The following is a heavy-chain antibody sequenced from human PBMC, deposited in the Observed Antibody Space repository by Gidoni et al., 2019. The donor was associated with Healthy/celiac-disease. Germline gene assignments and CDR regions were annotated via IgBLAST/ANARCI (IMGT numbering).Heavy chain of an antibody. CDR1: GGSISSGGYH. D-gene: IGHD3-10*01. Sequence: QVQLQESGPGLVKPSQTLSLTCTVSGGSISSGGYHWRWIRQHPGKGLEWIGYIYYSGSTYYNPSLKSRVTISVDTSKNQFSLKLSSVTAADTAVYYCAREYADGSGSYYNSIIHYFDYWGQGTLVTVSS. J-gene: IGHJ4*02. V-gene: IGHV4-31*03. CDR3: AREYADGSGSYYNSIIHYFDY. CDR2: IYYSGST.